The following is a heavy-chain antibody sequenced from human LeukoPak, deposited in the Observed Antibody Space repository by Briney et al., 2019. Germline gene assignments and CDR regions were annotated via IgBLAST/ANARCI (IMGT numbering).Heavy chain of an antibody. Sequence: GGSLRLSCAASGFTFSSYWMSWVRQAPGKGLEGVANIKQDGSEKYYVDSVKGRFTISRDNTKNSLYLQMSSLRDDDTAVYYCARSSLLHSNAMDVWGQGTTVTVSS. V-gene: IGHV3-7*01. CDR2: IKQDGSEK. CDR3: ARSSLLHSNAMDV. J-gene: IGHJ6*02. CDR1: GFTFSSYW. D-gene: IGHD5-18*01.